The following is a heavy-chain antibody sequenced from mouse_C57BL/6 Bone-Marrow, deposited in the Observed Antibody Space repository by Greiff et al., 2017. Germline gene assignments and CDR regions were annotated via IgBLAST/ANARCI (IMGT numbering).Heavy chain of an antibody. J-gene: IGHJ1*03. D-gene: IGHD1-1*01. CDR3: ARLGYYGSSYWYFDV. Sequence: VKVVESGAELARPGASVKLSCKASGYTFTSYGISWVKQRTGQGLEWIGEIYPRSGNTYYNEKFKGKATLTADKSSSTAYMELRSLTSEDSAVYFCARLGYYGSSYWYFDVWGTGTTVTVSS. V-gene: IGHV1-81*01. CDR1: GYTFTSYG. CDR2: IYPRSGNT.